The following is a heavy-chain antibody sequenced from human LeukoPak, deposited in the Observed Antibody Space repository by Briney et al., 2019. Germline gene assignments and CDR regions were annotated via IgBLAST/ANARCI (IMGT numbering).Heavy chain of an antibody. V-gene: IGHV3-23*01. CDR3: AKGQMTTILGFDS. D-gene: IGHD5-24*01. J-gene: IGHJ4*02. CDR2: VKTSPGDT. CDR1: GFTFSSYA. Sequence: GGSLRLSCAASGFTFSSYAMSWVRQAPGRGPEWVSAVKTSPGDTYYADSVKGRFTISRDNSKSTVYLQMNSLRAEDSALYYCAKGQMTTILGFDSWGQGALVTVSS.